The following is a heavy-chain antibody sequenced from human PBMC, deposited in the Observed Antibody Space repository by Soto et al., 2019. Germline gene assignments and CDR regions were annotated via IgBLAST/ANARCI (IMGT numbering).Heavy chain of an antibody. D-gene: IGHD6-13*01. J-gene: IGHJ5*01. CDR2: INPSGGST. Sequence: ASVKVSCKSSDYTFTDYYIHWVRQAPGQGLEWMGLINPSGGSTSYPQKFQGRVTLTRDTSTSTVYMELSSLRSEDTAVYYCANAAYSTSWYDFWGQGTLVTVS. CDR1: DYTFTDYY. V-gene: IGHV1-46*01. CDR3: ANAAYSTSWYDF.